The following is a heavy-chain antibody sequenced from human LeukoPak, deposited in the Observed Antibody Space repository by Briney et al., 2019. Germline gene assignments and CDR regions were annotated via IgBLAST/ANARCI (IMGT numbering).Heavy chain of an antibody. CDR1: GFTFSSYA. J-gene: IGHJ1*01. CDR2: ISYDGSNK. Sequence: GGSLRLSCAASGFTFSSYAMHWVRQAPGKRLEWVAVISYDGSNKYYADSVKGRFTISRDNSKNTLYLQMNSLRAEDTAVYYCARDSDYGDYLTSAEYFQHWGQGTLVTVSS. V-gene: IGHV3-30-3*01. D-gene: IGHD4-17*01. CDR3: ARDSDYGDYLTSAEYFQH.